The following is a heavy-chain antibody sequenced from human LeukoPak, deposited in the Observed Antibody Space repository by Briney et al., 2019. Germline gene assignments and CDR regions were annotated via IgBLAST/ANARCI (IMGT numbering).Heavy chain of an antibody. D-gene: IGHD4-23*01. J-gene: IGHJ5*02. CDR2: IYTSGST. CDR1: GGSISSYY. V-gene: IGHV4-4*07. CDR3: ARDLHRGRYTVANWFDP. Sequence: PSGTLSLTCTVSGGSISSYYWSWIRQPAGKGLEWIGRIYTSGSTNYNPSLKSRVTMSVDTSKNQFSLKLSSVTAADTAVYYCARDLHRGRYTVANWFDPWGQGTPVTVSS.